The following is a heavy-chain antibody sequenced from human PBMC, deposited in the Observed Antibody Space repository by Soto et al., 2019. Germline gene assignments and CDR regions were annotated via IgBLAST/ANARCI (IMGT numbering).Heavy chain of an antibody. CDR1: GYMVESYP. CDR2: INSGSDSI. V-gene: IGHV3-48*02. Sequence: VQLVVSGGGLVQPGGSLRLSCVGSGYMVESYPMNWVRQAPGKGLEWVSYINSGSDSIYYAESVKGRFTISRDNARNSLSLQMNSLSDEDTAVYYCAKSGDSAGWGIDFWGQGTLVTVSS. D-gene: IGHD6-19*01. J-gene: IGHJ4*02. CDR3: AKSGDSAGWGIDF.